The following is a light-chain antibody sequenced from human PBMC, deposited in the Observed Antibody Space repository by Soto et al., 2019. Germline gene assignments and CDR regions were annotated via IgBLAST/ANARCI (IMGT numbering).Light chain of an antibody. V-gene: IGLV2-11*01. J-gene: IGLJ1*01. CDR1: SSDVGGYNY. CDR3: CSYAGSYTGV. CDR2: DVS. Sequence: QSVLTQPRSVSGSPGQSVTISCTGTSSDVGGYNYVSWYQQHPGKAPKLMIYDVSKRPSGVPDRFSGSKSGNTASLTISGLQAEDEADYYCCSYAGSYTGVFGTGIKVTVL.